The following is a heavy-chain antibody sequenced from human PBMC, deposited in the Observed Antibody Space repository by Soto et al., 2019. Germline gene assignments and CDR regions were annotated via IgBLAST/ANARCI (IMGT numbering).Heavy chain of an antibody. CDR3: ARHEEDYGSGPGVDV. Sequence: QLQLQESGPGLVKPSETLSLTCTVSGGSISSSSYYWGWIRQPPGKGLEWIGSIYYSGSTYYNPSLKSRVIISVDTSKNQFALKLSSVTAADTAVYYCARHEEDYGSGPGVDVWGQGTTVTVSS. V-gene: IGHV4-39*01. D-gene: IGHD3-10*01. CDR1: GGSISSSSYY. J-gene: IGHJ6*02. CDR2: IYYSGST.